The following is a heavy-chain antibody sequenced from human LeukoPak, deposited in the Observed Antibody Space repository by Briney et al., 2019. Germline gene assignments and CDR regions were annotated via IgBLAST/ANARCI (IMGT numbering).Heavy chain of an antibody. Sequence: SSETLSLTCAVYGGSFSGYYWSWIRQPPGKGLEWIGEINHSGSTNYNPSLKSRVTISVGTSKNQFSLKLSSVTAADTAVYYCARLYDSRLSPFDYWGQGTLVTVSS. CDR3: ARLYDSRLSPFDY. V-gene: IGHV4-34*01. J-gene: IGHJ4*02. CDR1: GGSFSGYY. CDR2: INHSGST. D-gene: IGHD3-22*01.